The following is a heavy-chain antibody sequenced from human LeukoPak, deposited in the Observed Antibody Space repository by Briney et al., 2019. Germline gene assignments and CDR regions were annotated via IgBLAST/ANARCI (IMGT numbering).Heavy chain of an antibody. CDR1: GFTFSSYW. J-gene: IGHJ4*01. CDR3: ARGDLGY. CDR2: VKPDGNEK. Sequence: GGSLRLSCGVSGFTFSSYWMTWARQAPGRGLEWVATVKPDGNEKFYVDSVKGRFAISRDNARNSVYLEMNSLRVEDTAVYLCARGDLGYWGQGTLVTVSS. V-gene: IGHV3-7*01.